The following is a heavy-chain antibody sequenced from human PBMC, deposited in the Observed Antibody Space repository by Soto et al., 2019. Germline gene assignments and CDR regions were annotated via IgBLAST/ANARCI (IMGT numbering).Heavy chain of an antibody. J-gene: IGHJ3*01. CDR3: GRKGVAV. D-gene: IGHD2-15*01. CDR1: GLTFSTFT. Sequence: GGSPRLSRAASGLTFSTFTLNWGRQDTGKGLEWVSSMSTWCDSTNYEYSVRCRLTTSRDNGRAPVFLQMDSLFFGHAARSCGGRKGVAVWGQGTIVTVSS. CDR2: MSTWCDST. V-gene: IGHV3-21*01.